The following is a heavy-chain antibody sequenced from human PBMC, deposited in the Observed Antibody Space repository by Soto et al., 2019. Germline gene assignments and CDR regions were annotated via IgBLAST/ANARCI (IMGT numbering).Heavy chain of an antibody. CDR2: ISAHNGNS. J-gene: IGHJ4*02. CDR1: GYTFTSYG. CDR3: ARGRYGDY. Sequence: QVHLVQSGAEVKKPGASVKVSCKCSGYTFTSYGITWVRQAPGQGLEWMGWISAHNGNSDYAQKLQGRVTVTRDTSTSTAYMELRSLRSDDTAVYYCARGRYGDYWGQGALVTVSS. D-gene: IGHD1-1*01. V-gene: IGHV1-18*01.